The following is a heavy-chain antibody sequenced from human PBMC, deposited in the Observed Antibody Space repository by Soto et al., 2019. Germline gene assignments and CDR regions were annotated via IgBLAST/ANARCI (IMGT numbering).Heavy chain of an antibody. D-gene: IGHD3-22*01. CDR1: GGTFSSYA. J-gene: IGHJ4*02. Sequence: SVKVSCKASGGTFSSYAISWVRQAPGQGLEWMGGIIPIFGTANYAQKFQGGVTITADESTSTAYMELSSLRSEDTAVYYCARGRYYYDSSGYGTFDYWGQGTLVTVSS. V-gene: IGHV1-69*13. CDR2: IIPIFGTA. CDR3: ARGRYYYDSSGYGTFDY.